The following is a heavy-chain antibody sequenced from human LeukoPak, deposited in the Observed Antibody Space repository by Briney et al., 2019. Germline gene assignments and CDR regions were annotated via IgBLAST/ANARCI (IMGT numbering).Heavy chain of an antibody. Sequence: GGSLRLSCAASGFTFSSNYMSWVRQAPGKGLEWVAVISYDGGNKYYADSVKGRFTISRDNSKNTLYLQMNSLRAEDTAVYYCAREMGMSLYPYFFDYWGQGTLVTVSS. CDR2: ISYDGGNK. D-gene: IGHD2-2*02. CDR1: GFTFSSNY. V-gene: IGHV3-30*03. J-gene: IGHJ4*02. CDR3: AREMGMSLYPYFFDY.